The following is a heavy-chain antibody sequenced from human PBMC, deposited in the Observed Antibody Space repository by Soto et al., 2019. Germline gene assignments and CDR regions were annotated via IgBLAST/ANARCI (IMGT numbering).Heavy chain of an antibody. Sequence: QVQLVESGGGMVQPGRSLRLSCAASGFTFSSYGMHWVRQAPGKGLEWVAVISYDGSNKYYADSVKGRFTISRDNSKNTLYLQMNSLRAEDTAVYYCAKGENVVVVAATPLDYWGQGTLVTVSS. CDR2: ISYDGSNK. D-gene: IGHD2-15*01. J-gene: IGHJ4*02. CDR3: AKGENVVVVAATPLDY. V-gene: IGHV3-30*18. CDR1: GFTFSSYG.